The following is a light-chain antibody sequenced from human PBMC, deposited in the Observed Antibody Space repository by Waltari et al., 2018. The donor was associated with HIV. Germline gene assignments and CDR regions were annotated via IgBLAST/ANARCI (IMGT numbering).Light chain of an antibody. CDR2: DDS. J-gene: IGLJ2*01. Sequence: SYVLTQPPSVSVAPGQTARITCGGNNIGSKSVHWYQQKPGQAPVLVGYDDSDRPSGIPDGFSCSNSGNTATLTISRVEAGDEADYDCQVWDSSSDHVVFGGGTKLAVL. CDR1: NIGSKS. V-gene: IGLV3-21*02. CDR3: QVWDSSSDHVV.